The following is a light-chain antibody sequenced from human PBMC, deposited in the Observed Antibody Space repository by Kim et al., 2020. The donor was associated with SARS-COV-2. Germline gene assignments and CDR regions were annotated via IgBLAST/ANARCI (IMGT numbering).Light chain of an antibody. Sequence: SWSPGDKATLSCRASQRLSNYLAWYQQKPGQAPRLLIYDASNRATGIPARFSGSGSGTDFTLTISSLEPEDFALYYCQQRGDWPYTFGQGTKLEI. CDR1: QRLSNY. CDR3: QQRGDWPYT. CDR2: DAS. J-gene: IGKJ2*01. V-gene: IGKV3-11*01.